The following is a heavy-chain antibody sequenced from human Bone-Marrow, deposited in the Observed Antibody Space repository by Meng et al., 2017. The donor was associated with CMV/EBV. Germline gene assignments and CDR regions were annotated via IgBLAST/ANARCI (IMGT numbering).Heavy chain of an antibody. CDR3: AREAKPYYYYGMDV. CDR1: GFTLSSYS. J-gene: IGHJ6*02. CDR2: ISSSSSYI. Sequence: GESLKISCAASGFTLSSYSMNWVRQAPGKGLEWVSSISSSSSYIYYADSVKGRFTISRDNAKNSLYLQMNSLRAEDTAVYYCAREAKPYYYYGMDVWGQGTTVTVSS. V-gene: IGHV3-21*01.